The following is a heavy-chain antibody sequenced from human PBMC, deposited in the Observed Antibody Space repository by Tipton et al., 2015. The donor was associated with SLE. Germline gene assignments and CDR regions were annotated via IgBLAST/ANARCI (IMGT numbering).Heavy chain of an antibody. CDR2: IYYSGST. CDR1: GGSIGSHY. D-gene: IGHD6-19*01. J-gene: IGHJ3*02. CDR3: ARDQGERQWLPHDAFDI. Sequence: LRLSCTVSGGSIGSHYWSWIRQPPGKGLEWIGYIYYSGSTNYNPSLKSRVTISVDTSKNQFSLKLSSVTAADTAVYYCARDQGERQWLPHDAFDIWGQGTMVTVS. V-gene: IGHV4-59*11.